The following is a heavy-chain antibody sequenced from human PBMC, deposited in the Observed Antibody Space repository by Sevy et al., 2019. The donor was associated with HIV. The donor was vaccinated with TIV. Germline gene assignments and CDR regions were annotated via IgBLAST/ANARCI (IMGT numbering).Heavy chain of an antibody. J-gene: IGHJ6*02. CDR1: GCSISSYY. V-gene: IGHV4-59*01. Sequence: SETLSLTCTVSGCSISSYYWNWIRQSPGKGLECIGYIYYTGSTNYNPSLKSRVTISVDTSKNQFSLKLTSVTAADTAVYYCARELISGRYYGMDVWGQGITVTVSS. CDR2: IYYTGST. D-gene: IGHD6-19*01. CDR3: ARELISGRYYGMDV.